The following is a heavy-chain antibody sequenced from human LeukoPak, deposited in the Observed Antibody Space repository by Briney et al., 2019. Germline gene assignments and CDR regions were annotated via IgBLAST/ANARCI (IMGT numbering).Heavy chain of an antibody. CDR2: INPNSGGT. J-gene: IGHJ4*02. D-gene: IGHD3-9*01. CDR3: ARDPGQYYDILTGYYTPYYFDY. CDR1: GYTFTGYY. Sequence: GASVKVSCKASGYTFTGYYMHWVRQAPGQGLEWMGWINPNSGGTNYAQKFQGRVTMTRDTSISTAYMELRSLRSDDTAVYYCARDPGQYYDILTGYYTPYYFDYWGQGTLVTVSS. V-gene: IGHV1-2*02.